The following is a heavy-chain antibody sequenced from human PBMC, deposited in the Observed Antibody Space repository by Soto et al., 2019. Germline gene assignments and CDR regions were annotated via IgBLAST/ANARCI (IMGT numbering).Heavy chain of an antibody. V-gene: IGHV4-59*01. J-gene: IGHJ4*02. CDR2: AFHRGST. Sequence: SESLSLTSSVSGVSISSYFWSWIRQPPGRGLEWIGYAFHRGSTNYSPSLKXRVAISLDTSENQSSLKVTSVTAADTAVYYGARIGGYHGPLDYWGQGTPVTVSP. CDR1: GVSISSYF. D-gene: IGHD3-16*02. CDR3: ARIGGYHGPLDY.